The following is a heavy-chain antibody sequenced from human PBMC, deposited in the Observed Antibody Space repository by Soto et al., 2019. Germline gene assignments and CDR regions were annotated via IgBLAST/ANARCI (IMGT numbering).Heavy chain of an antibody. Sequence: QTLSLTCAISGDSVSSKSAAWNWIRQSPSRGLEWLGRTYYRSKWYNDYAVSVKSRITINPDTSKNQFSLQLNSVTPEDTAVYYCARHAPLFPSTVTKGGLDPWGQGTLVTVSS. D-gene: IGHD4-17*01. CDR2: TYYRSKWYN. J-gene: IGHJ5*02. CDR1: GDSVSSKSAA. V-gene: IGHV6-1*01. CDR3: ARHAPLFPSTVTKGGLDP.